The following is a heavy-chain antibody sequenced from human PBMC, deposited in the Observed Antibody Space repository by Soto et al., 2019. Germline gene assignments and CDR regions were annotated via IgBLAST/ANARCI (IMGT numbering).Heavy chain of an antibody. Sequence: LRLSCAASGFTFSSYWMHWVRQAPGKGLVWVSRINSDGSSTSYADSVKGRFTISRDNAKNTLYLQMNSLRAEDTAVYYCARGPGYSSGWPYYYYGMDVWGQGTTVTVSS. J-gene: IGHJ6*02. CDR2: INSDGSST. D-gene: IGHD6-19*01. CDR3: ARGPGYSSGWPYYYYGMDV. V-gene: IGHV3-74*01. CDR1: GFTFSSYW.